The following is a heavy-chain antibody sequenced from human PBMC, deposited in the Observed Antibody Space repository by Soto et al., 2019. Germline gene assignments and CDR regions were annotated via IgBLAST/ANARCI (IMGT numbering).Heavy chain of an antibody. J-gene: IGHJ6*03. CDR3: ARGSSFYQALRCGGSCYYYYMDV. CDR1: GGSFSGYY. D-gene: IGHD2-15*01. CDR2: INHSGST. Sequence: PSETLSLTCAVYGGSFSGYYWSWIRQPPGKGLEWIGEINHSGSTNYNPSLKSRVTISVDTSKNQFSLKLSSVTAADTAVYYCARGSSFYQALRCGGSCYYYYMDVWGKGTTVTVSS. V-gene: IGHV4-34*01.